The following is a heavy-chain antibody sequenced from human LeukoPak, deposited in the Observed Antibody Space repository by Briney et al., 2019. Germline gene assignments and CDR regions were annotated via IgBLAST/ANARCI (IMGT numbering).Heavy chain of an antibody. V-gene: IGHV3-7*01. CDR1: GFTFSSYW. CDR3: ARARYYYGSGSPFDY. J-gene: IGHJ4*02. CDR2: IKQDGSEK. D-gene: IGHD3-10*01. Sequence: GGSLRLSCAASGFTFSSYWMSWVRQAPGKGLEWVANIKQDGSEKYYVDSVKGRFTISRDNAKNSLYLQMNSLRAEDTAVYYCARARYYYGSGSPFDYWGQGTLVTVSS.